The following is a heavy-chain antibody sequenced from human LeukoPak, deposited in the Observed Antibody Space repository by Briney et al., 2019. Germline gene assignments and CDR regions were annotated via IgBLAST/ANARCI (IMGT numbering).Heavy chain of an antibody. CDR2: IYPGDSDT. CDR1: GYSFTSYW. J-gene: IGHJ4*02. CDR3: ARSRDPYCGGDCYSPSVY. D-gene: IGHD2-21*02. Sequence: GESLEISRKGSGYSFTSYWIGWVRQMPGKGLEWMGIIYPGDSDTRYSPSIQGQVTISADKSTSTAYLQWSSLKASDTAMYYCARSRDPYCGGDCYSPSVYWGQGTLVTVSS. V-gene: IGHV5-51*01.